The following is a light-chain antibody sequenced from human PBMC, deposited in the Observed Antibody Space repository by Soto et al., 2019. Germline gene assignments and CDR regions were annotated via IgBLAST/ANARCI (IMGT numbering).Light chain of an antibody. CDR2: AAS. V-gene: IGKV1-9*01. CDR3: QRLNSYPIT. CDR1: QSIVTY. J-gene: IGKJ5*01. Sequence: DIQMTQSPSSLSASVGDRVTLTCRASQSIVTYLNWYLQKPGKAPKLLIYAASTLQSGVPSRFSGSGSGTDFTLTISSLQPEDFATYYCQRLNSYPITFGQGTRLEI.